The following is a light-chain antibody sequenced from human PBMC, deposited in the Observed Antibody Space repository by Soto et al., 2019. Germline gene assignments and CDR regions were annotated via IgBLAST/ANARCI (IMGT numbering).Light chain of an antibody. J-gene: IGLJ1*01. Sequence: QSVLTQPPSASGSPGQSVAISCTGTSSDVGGYNFVSWYQQHPGKAPKLMIYEVTKRPSGVPDRFSGSKSGNTASLTVSGLQAEDEADYYCSSYSFTTSLYVFGTGTKVTVL. CDR2: EVT. CDR3: SSYSFTTSLYV. V-gene: IGLV2-8*01. CDR1: SSDVGGYNF.